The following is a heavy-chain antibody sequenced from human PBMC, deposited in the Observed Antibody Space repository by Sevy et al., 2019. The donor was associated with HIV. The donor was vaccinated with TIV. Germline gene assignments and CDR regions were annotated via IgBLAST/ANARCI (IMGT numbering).Heavy chain of an antibody. CDR1: GFTFSTYW. Sequence: GGSLRLSCAASGFTFSTYWMHWVRQVPGKGLVWVSRINSDGSGTTYAGSVKGRFTISRDNAKNTLYLQINSLRVEDTAVYYCARVNIPAAEWGQGALVTVSS. D-gene: IGHD6-13*01. CDR2: INSDGSGT. V-gene: IGHV3-74*01. J-gene: IGHJ4*02. CDR3: ARVNIPAAE.